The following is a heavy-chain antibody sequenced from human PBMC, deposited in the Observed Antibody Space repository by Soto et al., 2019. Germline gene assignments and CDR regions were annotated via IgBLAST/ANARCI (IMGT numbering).Heavy chain of an antibody. CDR2: ISWNSGSI. J-gene: IGHJ6*02. CDR3: AKDAGTAVAGSKSYGMDV. CDR1: GFTFDDYA. Sequence: HPGGSLRLSCAASGFTFDDYAMHWVRQAPGKGLEWVSGISWNSGSIGYADSVKGRFTISRDNAKNSLYLQMNSLRAEDTALYYCAKDAGTAVAGSKSYGMDVWGQGTTVTVSS. V-gene: IGHV3-9*01. D-gene: IGHD6-19*01.